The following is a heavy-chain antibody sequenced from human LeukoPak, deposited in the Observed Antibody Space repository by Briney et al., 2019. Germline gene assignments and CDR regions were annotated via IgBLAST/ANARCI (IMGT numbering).Heavy chain of an antibody. CDR1: GFIFSDHY. J-gene: IGHJ4*02. V-gene: IGHV3-11*01. D-gene: IGHD3-16*01. Sequence: GGSLRLSCGASGFIFSDHYMSWIRQAPGKGLEWISYISDGGRTIHYADSAKGRFTISRDNAKNSLYLQMNSLRPDDTAVYYCARGNPLLMITFGGLFDYWGQGTLVTVSS. CDR2: ISDGGRTI. CDR3: ARGNPLLMITFGGLFDY.